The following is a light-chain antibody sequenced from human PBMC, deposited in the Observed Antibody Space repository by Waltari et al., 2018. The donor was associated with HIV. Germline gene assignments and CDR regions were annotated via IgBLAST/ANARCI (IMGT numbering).Light chain of an antibody. V-gene: IGKV1-39*01. CDR1: QTISSY. J-gene: IGKJ1*01. Sequence: DIQMTQSPSSLSASVEDRVTITCRASQTISSYLNWYQQDPENAPKLLIYAASSLQSGVPSRFSGSRSGTDFTLTISSLQPEDFAAYYCQQRYSTPWTFGQGTKVEIK. CDR2: AAS. CDR3: QQRYSTPWT.